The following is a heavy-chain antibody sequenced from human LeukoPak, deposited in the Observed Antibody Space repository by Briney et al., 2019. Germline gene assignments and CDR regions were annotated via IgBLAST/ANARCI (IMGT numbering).Heavy chain of an antibody. D-gene: IGHD1-20*01. CDR1: GDSISSSY. J-gene: IGHJ4*02. CDR3: ARLIPGTTGLRKNYFDY. V-gene: IGHV4-4*09. CDR2: ISASGNT. Sequence: PSETLSLTCTVSGDSISSSYWNWIRQTPGKGLEWIGYISASGNTNYNPSLKSRIIISVDVSKNQFSLKLSSVTAADTAVYYCARLIPGTTGLRKNYFDYWGQGTLVTVSS.